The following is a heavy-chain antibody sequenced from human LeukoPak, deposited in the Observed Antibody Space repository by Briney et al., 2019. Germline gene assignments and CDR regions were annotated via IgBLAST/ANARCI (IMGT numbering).Heavy chain of an antibody. J-gene: IGHJ4*02. V-gene: IGHV3-15*01. CDR3: TTDHRTIYGVVFPDY. CDR1: GGSISSYY. D-gene: IGHD3-3*01. CDR2: INYKTNGGTA. Sequence: ETLSLTCTVSGGSISSYYWSWIRQPAGKGLEWVGRINYKTNGGTADYAAPVKGRFTISRGDSKDTLYLQMNSLTTEDTAVYYCTTDHRTIYGVVFPDYWGQGTLVTVSS.